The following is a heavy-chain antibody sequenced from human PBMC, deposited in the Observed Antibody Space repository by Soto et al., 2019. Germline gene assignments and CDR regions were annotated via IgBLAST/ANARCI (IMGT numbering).Heavy chain of an antibody. Sequence: WASVKVSCKASGYTFTSYAMHWVRQAPGQRLEWMGWINAGNGNTKYSQKFQGRVTITRDTSASTAYMELSSLRSEDTAVYYCAANFRSLEYGGNSGPLDYWGQGTLVPVSS. J-gene: IGHJ4*02. CDR1: GYTFTSYA. V-gene: IGHV1-3*01. CDR3: AANFRSLEYGGNSGPLDY. D-gene: IGHD4-17*01. CDR2: INAGNGNT.